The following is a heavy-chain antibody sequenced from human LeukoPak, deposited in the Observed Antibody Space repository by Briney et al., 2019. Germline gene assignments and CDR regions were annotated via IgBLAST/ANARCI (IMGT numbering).Heavy chain of an antibody. J-gene: IGHJ4*02. CDR2: INHSGST. Sequence: PSETLSLTCAVYSGSFSGYYWSWIRQPPGKRLEWIGEINHSGSTSHNPSLKSRVTISVDTSKNQFSLKLTSVTAADTALYYCARGDGRDGYKGKLDYWGQGTLVTVSS. CDR3: ARGDGRDGYKGKLDY. CDR1: SGSFSGYY. V-gene: IGHV4-34*01. D-gene: IGHD5-24*01.